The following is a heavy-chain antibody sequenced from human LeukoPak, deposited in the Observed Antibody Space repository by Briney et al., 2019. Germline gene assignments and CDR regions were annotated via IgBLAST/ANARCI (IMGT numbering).Heavy chain of an antibody. CDR1: GASISRHF. D-gene: IGHD2/OR15-2a*01. V-gene: IGHV4-59*11. CDR2: VHHDGTT. CDR3: ARGSTRADDY. Sequence: PSETLSLTCTVSGASISRHFWSWIRQSPGKGLEWIAYVHHDGTTNYNPSLKSRVAISIDTSRNQLSLKLSSMTAADTAVYYCARGSTRADDYWGQGILVTVSS. J-gene: IGHJ4*02.